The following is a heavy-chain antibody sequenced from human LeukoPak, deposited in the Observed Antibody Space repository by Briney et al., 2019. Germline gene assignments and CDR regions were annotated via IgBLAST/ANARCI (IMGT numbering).Heavy chain of an antibody. J-gene: IGHJ4*02. CDR2: IYTSGST. Sequence: SETLSLTCTVSGGSISSYYWSWIRQPAGKGLEWIGRIYTSGSTNYNPSLKSRVTMSVDTSKNQFSLKLSSVTAADTAVYYCASALACGGDCYLYDYWGQGTLVTVSS. CDR3: ASALACGGDCYLYDY. CDR1: GGSISSYY. V-gene: IGHV4-4*07. D-gene: IGHD2-21*02.